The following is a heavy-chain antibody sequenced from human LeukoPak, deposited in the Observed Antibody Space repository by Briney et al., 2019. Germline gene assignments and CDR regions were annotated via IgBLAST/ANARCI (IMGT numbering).Heavy chain of an antibody. J-gene: IGHJ4*02. CDR2: ISYDGSNK. CDR3: AKQGVAMVRGVSFKDY. CDR1: GFTFSSYA. Sequence: GGSLRLSCAASGFTFSSYAMHWVRQAPGKGLEWVAVISYDGSNKYYADSVKGRFTISRDNAKNSLYLQMNSLRAEDTAVYYCAKQGVAMVRGVSFKDYWGQGTLVTASS. V-gene: IGHV3-30*04. D-gene: IGHD3-10*01.